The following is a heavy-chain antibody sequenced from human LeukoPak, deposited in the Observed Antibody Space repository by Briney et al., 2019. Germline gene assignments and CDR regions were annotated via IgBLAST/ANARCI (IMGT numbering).Heavy chain of an antibody. Sequence: GGSLRLSCAASELTLSSNYMSWIRQAPGRGLEWVSFIYSGGSTYYADSVRGRFIISGDNSKNTLYLQMNSLRAEDTAVYYCAKDKRRLGSYGYFDYWGQGTLVTVSS. CDR2: IYSGGST. CDR3: AKDKRRLGSYGYFDY. V-gene: IGHV3-53*01. CDR1: ELTLSSNY. J-gene: IGHJ4*02. D-gene: IGHD5-18*01.